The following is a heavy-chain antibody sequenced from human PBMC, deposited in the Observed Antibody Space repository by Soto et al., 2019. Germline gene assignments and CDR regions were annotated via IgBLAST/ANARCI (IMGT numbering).Heavy chain of an antibody. CDR3: ARDKGGGVVALFSGSEFDP. V-gene: IGHV3-74*01. J-gene: IGHJ5*01. D-gene: IGHD2-15*01. Sequence: EVQLVQSGGGLVQPGGSLRLSCAASGFTFSRYWMHWVRQAPGKGLVWVAHINSDGSSTNYADSVKGRFTISRDNAKNTLYRQMSSLRAEDTALYFCARDKGGGVVALFSGSEFDPWGQGTLVTVSS. CDR1: GFTFSRYW. CDR2: INSDGSST.